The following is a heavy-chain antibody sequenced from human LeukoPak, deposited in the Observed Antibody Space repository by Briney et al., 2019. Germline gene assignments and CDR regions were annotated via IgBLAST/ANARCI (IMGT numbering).Heavy chain of an antibody. CDR3: ARDLGGAYSGYDWGAFDI. D-gene: IGHD5-12*01. CDR1: GYTFTSYG. CDR2: ISAYNGNT. J-gene: IGHJ3*02. Sequence: ASVKVSCKASGYTFTSYGISWVRQAPGQGLEWMGWISAYNGNTNYAQKLQGRVTMTTDTSTSTAYMELRSLRSDDTAVYYCARDLGGAYSGYDWGAFDIWGQGTMVTVSS. V-gene: IGHV1-18*01.